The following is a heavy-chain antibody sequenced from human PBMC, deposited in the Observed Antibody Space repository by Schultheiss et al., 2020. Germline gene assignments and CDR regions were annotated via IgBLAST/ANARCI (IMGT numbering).Heavy chain of an antibody. CDR1: GGSISSYY. D-gene: IGHD2-15*01. CDR3: ARTIYCSDGSCPLQH. J-gene: IGHJ1*01. CDR2: IYTSGST. Sequence: SQTLSLTCTVSGGSISSYYWSWIRQPAGKGLEWIGRIYTSGSTNYNPSLKSRVTMSVDTSKNQFSLKLSSVTAADTAVYYCARTIYCSDGSCPLQHWGQGTLVTVSS. V-gene: IGHV4-4*07.